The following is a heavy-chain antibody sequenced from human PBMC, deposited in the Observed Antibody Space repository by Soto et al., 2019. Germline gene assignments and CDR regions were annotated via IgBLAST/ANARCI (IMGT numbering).Heavy chain of an antibody. CDR3: ARGWGYDSNDYYYAY. Sequence: QVQLVQSGAEVRKPGSSVKVSCKASGGTFSRHAISWVRQAPGQGLEWMGGIIHIFGTANHAQKFQGRVTIIADESTSTVYMELSSLRSEDTAMYHCARGWGYDSNDYYYAYWGQGTLFIVSS. J-gene: IGHJ4*02. CDR1: GGTFSRHA. V-gene: IGHV1-69*01. D-gene: IGHD3-22*01. CDR2: IIHIFGTA.